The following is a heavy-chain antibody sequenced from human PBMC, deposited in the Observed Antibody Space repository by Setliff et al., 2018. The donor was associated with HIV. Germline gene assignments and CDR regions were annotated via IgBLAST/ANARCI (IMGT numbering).Heavy chain of an antibody. CDR1: GDSISNANFY. CDR3: ARMYSNYGRYYYYYMDV. J-gene: IGHJ6*03. Sequence: SETLSLTCTVSGDSISNANFYWTWIRQHPGKGLEWIGYVYYSGSTYYNPSLKSRITIPVDASKNQFSLKVSSVTAADTAVYYCARMYSNYGRYYYYYMDVWGKGTTVTVSS. V-gene: IGHV4-31*03. D-gene: IGHD4-4*01. CDR2: VYYSGST.